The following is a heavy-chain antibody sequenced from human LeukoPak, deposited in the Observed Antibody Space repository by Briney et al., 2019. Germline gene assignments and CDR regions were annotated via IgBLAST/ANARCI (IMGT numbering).Heavy chain of an antibody. CDR1: QYTFTDYA. CDR2: IDAGNGKT. V-gene: IGHV1-3*01. CDR3: ARDVPYSSGWSYYYYYGMDV. J-gene: IGHJ6*02. Sequence: GASVKVSCKASQYTFTDYAVHWVRQAPGQRLEWMGWIDAGNGKTKYSQSFQGRVTIIRDASATTAYMELSSLTSEDTAVYYCARDVPYSSGWSYYYYYGMDVWGQGTTVTVSS. D-gene: IGHD6-19*01.